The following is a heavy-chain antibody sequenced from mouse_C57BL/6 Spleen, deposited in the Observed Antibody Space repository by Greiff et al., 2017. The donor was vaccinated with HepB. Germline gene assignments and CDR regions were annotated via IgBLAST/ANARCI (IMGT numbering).Heavy chain of an antibody. CDR1: GYTFTSYG. J-gene: IGHJ2*01. CDR2: IYPRSGNT. CDR3: ARYGSSGLFDY. Sequence: QVQLKQSGAELARPGASVKLSCKASGYTFTSYGISWVKQRTGQGLEWIGEIYPRSGNTYYNEKFKGKATLTADKSSSTAYMELRSLTSEDSAVYFCARYGSSGLFDYWGQGTTLTVSS. V-gene: IGHV1-81*01. D-gene: IGHD3-2*02.